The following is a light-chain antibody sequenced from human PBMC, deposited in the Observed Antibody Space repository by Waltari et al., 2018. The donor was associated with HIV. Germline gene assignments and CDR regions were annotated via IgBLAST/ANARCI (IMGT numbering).Light chain of an antibody. V-gene: IGLV8-61*01. CDR1: SGPVSTTSF. Sequence: QTVVTQEPSVSVSPGGTVPLTCGLNSGPVSTTSFPSWYQQTPGQAPRTLIYSTNIRSSWVPDRFSGSILGNKAALTITGAQADDESDYYCLVHMGHGAWVFGGGTKLTVL. J-gene: IGLJ3*02. CDR3: LVHMGHGAWV. CDR2: STN.